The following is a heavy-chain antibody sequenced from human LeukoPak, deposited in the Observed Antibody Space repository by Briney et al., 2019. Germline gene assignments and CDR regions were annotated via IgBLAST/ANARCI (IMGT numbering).Heavy chain of an antibody. CDR2: IHYSGST. J-gene: IGHJ4*02. Sequence: SETLSLTCTVSGGSISSSSYDWGWIRKPPGKGLENIGSIHYSGSTYYNSSLRSRVTISVDTPKTQFSLKLSSVSAADTAVYYCARLLGTSRSTPGAVDYWGQGTLVTVSS. CDR1: GGSISSSSYD. D-gene: IGHD2-2*01. V-gene: IGHV4-39*01. CDR3: ARLLGTSRSTPGAVDY.